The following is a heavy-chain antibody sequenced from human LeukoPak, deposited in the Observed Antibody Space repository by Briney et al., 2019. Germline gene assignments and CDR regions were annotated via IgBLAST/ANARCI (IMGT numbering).Heavy chain of an antibody. Sequence: GGSLRLSCAASGFTVSSNYMSWVRQAPGKGLEWVSVIYSGGSTYYADSVKGRFTISRDNSKNTLYLQMNSLRAEDTAVYYCARDRYSSSWYPRDDYYYGMDVWGQGTTVTVSS. CDR2: IYSGGST. D-gene: IGHD6-13*01. V-gene: IGHV3-53*01. CDR1: GFTVSSNY. J-gene: IGHJ6*02. CDR3: ARDRYSSSWYPRDDYYYGMDV.